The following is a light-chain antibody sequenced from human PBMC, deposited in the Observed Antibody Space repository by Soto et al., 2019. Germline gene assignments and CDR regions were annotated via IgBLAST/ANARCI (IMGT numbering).Light chain of an antibody. CDR1: QGISSY. V-gene: IGKV1-8*01. J-gene: IGKJ4*01. CDR2: AAS. Sequence: AIRMTQSPSSFSASTGDRVTITCRASQGISSYLAWYQQKPGKAPKLLIYAASTLQSGVPSRFSGSGSGTDFTLTFSCLQSEDFATYYCQQYYSYHRPTFGGGTKVEIK. CDR3: QQYYSYHRPT.